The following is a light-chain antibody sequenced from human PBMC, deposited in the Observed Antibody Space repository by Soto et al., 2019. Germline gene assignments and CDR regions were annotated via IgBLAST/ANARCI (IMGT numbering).Light chain of an antibody. V-gene: IGKV3D-15*01. CDR2: GAS. CDR3: QHFGGTTFT. Sequence: EIVMTQSPATLSVSPGETTRLSCRASQSINSDVAWYQQKVGQTPSLLIYGASTRATGIPDRFSGSGSGTHFTLTISRLEPGDFAVYYCQHFGGTTFTFGQGTRLEIK. CDR1: QSINSD. J-gene: IGKJ5*01.